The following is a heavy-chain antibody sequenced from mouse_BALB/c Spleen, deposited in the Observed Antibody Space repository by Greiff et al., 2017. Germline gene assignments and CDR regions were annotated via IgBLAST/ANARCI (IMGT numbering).Heavy chain of an antibody. CDR2: ISSGSSTI. Sequence: EVHLVESGGGLVQPGGSRKLSCAASGFTFSSFGMHWVRQAPEKGLEWVAYISSGSSTIYYADTVKGRFTISRDNPKNTLFLQMTSLRSEDTAMYYCARSYGSSYLYYFDYWGQGTTLTVSS. D-gene: IGHD1-1*01. CDR3: ARSYGSSYLYYFDY. V-gene: IGHV5-17*02. J-gene: IGHJ2*01. CDR1: GFTFSSFG.